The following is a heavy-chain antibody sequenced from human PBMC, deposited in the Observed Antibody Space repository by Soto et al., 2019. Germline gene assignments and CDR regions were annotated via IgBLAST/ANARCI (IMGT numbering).Heavy chain of an antibody. CDR2: ISPYNGDT. CDR3: VRDASSGYRGWWDP. Sequence: QVQLVQSGTELKKPGASVMVSCKTSGYTFTSYGISWVRQAPGQGPEWMGLISPYNGDTIYARKFKGRVIVTADTATRTVYLELRSLRSDDTAVYYCVRDASSGYRGWWDPWGQGTLVTVSS. V-gene: IGHV1-18*01. J-gene: IGHJ5*02. D-gene: IGHD6-25*01. CDR1: GYTFTSYG.